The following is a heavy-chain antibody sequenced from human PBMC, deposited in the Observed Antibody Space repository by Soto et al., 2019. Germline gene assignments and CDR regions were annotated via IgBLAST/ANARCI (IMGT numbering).Heavy chain of an antibody. CDR1: GYTFTNYD. V-gene: IGHV1-8*01. Sequence: QVQLVQSGAEVKKPGASVKVSCKASGYTFTNYDIHWVLQATGQGLEWMGWMNPDSGNTGQSKQFQGRVTMTRDTSISTAYMEMSSLRSQDTAVYYCARGRLRPTWFDPWGQGTLVTVSS. CDR3: ARGRLRPTWFDP. J-gene: IGHJ5*02. CDR2: MNPDSGNT.